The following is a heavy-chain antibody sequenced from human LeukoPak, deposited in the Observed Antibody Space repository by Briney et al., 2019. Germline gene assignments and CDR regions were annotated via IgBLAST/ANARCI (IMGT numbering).Heavy chain of an antibody. D-gene: IGHD6-13*01. CDR1: GGSFSNNF. Sequence: SETLSLTCSVSGGSFSNNFWSWVRQPAGKGLEWIGRIYPSGNTNYNPSLKSRVTISVDTSKNQFSLKLTSVTAADTGLYYCAGLSSTFEYWDQGALVTVSS. CDR3: AGLSSTFEY. CDR2: IYPSGNT. J-gene: IGHJ4*02. V-gene: IGHV4-4*07.